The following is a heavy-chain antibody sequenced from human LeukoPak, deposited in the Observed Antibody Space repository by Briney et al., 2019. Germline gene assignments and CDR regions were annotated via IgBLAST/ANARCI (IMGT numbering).Heavy chain of an antibody. V-gene: IGHV1-18*01. CDR2: ISAYNGNT. Sequence: ASVKVSCKASGYTFTSYGISWVRQAPGQGLEWMGWISAYNGNTNYAQELQGRVTMTTDTSTSTAYMELRSLRSDDTAVYYCARGGGLDIVVVVAATGYYYGMDVWGQGTTVTVSS. J-gene: IGHJ6*02. D-gene: IGHD2-15*01. CDR1: GYTFTSYG. CDR3: ARGGGLDIVVVVAATGYYYGMDV.